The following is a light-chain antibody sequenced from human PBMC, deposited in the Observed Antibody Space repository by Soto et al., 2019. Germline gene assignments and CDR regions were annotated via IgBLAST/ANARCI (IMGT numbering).Light chain of an antibody. CDR2: HAS. CDR3: QQYGTVPFS. Sequence: EIVLTQSPGTLSLSPGESATLSCRANQVVSSSYLAWYQQKPGQAPRLLIYHASDRATGVPDRFSGSGSGTDFALTITRLEPEEFALFYCQQYGTVPFSCGQGTKLEIK. J-gene: IGKJ2*01. V-gene: IGKV3-20*01. CDR1: QVVSSSY.